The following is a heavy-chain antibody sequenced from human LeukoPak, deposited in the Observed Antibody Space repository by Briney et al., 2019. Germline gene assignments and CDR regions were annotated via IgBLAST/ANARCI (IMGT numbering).Heavy chain of an antibody. J-gene: IGHJ3*02. CDR1: GGSFSGYY. V-gene: IGHV4-34*01. Sequence: SETLSLTCAVYGGSFSGYYWSWIRQPPGKGLEWIGETNHSGSTNYNPSLKSRVTISVDTSKNQFSLKLSSVTAADTAVYYCARGRFHAFDIWGQGTMVTVSS. D-gene: IGHD3-10*01. CDR2: TNHSGST. CDR3: ARGRFHAFDI.